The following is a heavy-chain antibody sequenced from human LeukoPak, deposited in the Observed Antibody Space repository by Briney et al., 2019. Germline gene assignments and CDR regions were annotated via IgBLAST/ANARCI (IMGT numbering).Heavy chain of an antibody. V-gene: IGHV4-59*08. CDR3: ARHGGESIVAMILHAFDI. CDR2: IYYSGST. Sequence: SETLSLTCTVSGGSISSYSWSWIRQPPGKGLEWIGFIYYSGSTNYNPSLKSRVTMSVDTSKNQFSLKLSPVTAADTAVYYCARHGGESIVAMILHAFDIWGQGTRVTVSS. J-gene: IGHJ3*02. D-gene: IGHD5-12*01. CDR1: GGSISSYS.